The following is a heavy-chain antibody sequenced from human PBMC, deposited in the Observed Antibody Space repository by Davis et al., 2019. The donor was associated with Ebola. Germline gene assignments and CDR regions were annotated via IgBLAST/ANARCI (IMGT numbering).Heavy chain of an antibody. CDR2: IFYSWST. J-gene: IGHJ4*02. CDR3: VRAPNWAAFDS. Sequence: LRLSCTVSGGSIDSGGYYWSWIRQRPGKGLEWIGSIFYSWSTYYNPSLQSRFTISVYTSKNQFSLRLRPVTAADTAVYHCVRAPNWAAFDSWGQGLLVTVSS. D-gene: IGHD7-27*01. CDR1: GGSIDSGGYY. V-gene: IGHV4-31*03.